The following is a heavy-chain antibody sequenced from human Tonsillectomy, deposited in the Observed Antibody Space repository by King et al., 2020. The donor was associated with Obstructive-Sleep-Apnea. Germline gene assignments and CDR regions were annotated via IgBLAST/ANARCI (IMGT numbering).Heavy chain of an antibody. D-gene: IGHD2-15*01. J-gene: IGHJ3*02. Sequence: VQLQESGPGLVKPSQTLSLICTVSGGSISSGGYYWSWIRQHPGKGLEWIGYIYYSGGTYYNPSLKSRVTMSVDTSKNHFSLNLGSVTAADTAVYFCARERGYCTGGNYYPSNDTFAIWGQGTLVTVSS. CDR1: GGSISSGGYY. V-gene: IGHV4-31*03. CDR3: ARERGYCTGGNYYPSNDTFAI. CDR2: IYYSGGT.